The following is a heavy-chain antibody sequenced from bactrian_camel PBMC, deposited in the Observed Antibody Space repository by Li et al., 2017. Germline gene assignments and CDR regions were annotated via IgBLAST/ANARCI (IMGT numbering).Heavy chain of an antibody. J-gene: IGHJ4*01. V-gene: IGHV3S40*01. D-gene: IGHD3*01. CDR2: ISAGGGTT. CDR1: GFTLSSRD. Sequence: VQLVESGGGLVHGGSLRLSCAASGFTLSSRDVNWVRQAPGKEREGIAAISAGGGTTYYADSVEGRFTISRDNAKNTLYLQMNSLKPEDTDMYYCATCSDPFFGQGTQVTVS.